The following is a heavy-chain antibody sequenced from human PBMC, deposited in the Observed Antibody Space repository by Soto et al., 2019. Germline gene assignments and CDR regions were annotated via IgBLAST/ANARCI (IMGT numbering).Heavy chain of an antibody. CDR1: GGSISSSSYY. D-gene: IGHD3-3*01. CDR2: IYYSGST. V-gene: IGHV4-39*01. Sequence: SETLSLTCTVSGGSISSSSYYWGWIRQPPGKGLEWIGSIYYSGSTYYNPSLKSRVTISVDTSKNQFSLKLSSVTAADTAVYYCARHKYYDFWSCYYSHNWFDPWGQGTLVTVSS. CDR3: ARHKYYDFWSCYYSHNWFDP. J-gene: IGHJ5*02.